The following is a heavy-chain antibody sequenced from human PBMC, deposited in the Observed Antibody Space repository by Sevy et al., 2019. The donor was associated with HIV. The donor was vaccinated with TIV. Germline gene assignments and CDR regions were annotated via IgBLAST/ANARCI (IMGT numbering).Heavy chain of an antibody. J-gene: IGHJ5*02. CDR3: AKAYSSGLYLWFDP. V-gene: IGHV3-23*01. D-gene: IGHD6-19*01. Sequence: GGSLRLSCAASGFTFSSYVMSWVRQAPGKGLEWVSAISGSGGSSDYADSVKGRFTISRDNSNNRLFLQMNSLRAEDTAVYYCAKAYSSGLYLWFDPWGQGTLVTVSS. CDR2: ISGSGGSS. CDR1: GFTFSSYV.